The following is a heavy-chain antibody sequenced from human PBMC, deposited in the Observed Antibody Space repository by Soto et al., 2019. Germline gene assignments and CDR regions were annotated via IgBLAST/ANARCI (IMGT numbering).Heavy chain of an antibody. CDR1: GNTFTSYS. J-gene: IGHJ4*02. V-gene: IGHV1-3*01. CDR2: INAGNGNT. D-gene: IGHD6-13*01. CDR3: ARDRYSSSWYVGAFDY. Sequence: QVQLEQSGAEVKKPGASVKVSCKASGNTFTSYSVYWVRQAPGQGLEWMGWINAGNGNTRYSQKFQDRVTITRDTSASTVYMELSSLRSEDTAVYYCARDRYSSSWYVGAFDYWGQGTLVTVSS.